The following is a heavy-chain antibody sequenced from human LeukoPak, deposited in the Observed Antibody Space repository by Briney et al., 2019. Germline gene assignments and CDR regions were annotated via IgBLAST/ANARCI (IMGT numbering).Heavy chain of an antibody. CDR1: GGPITNYY. D-gene: IGHD2-15*01. J-gene: IGHJ3*02. CDR3: ARGGGNERPFDI. V-gene: IGHV4-4*07. Sequence: SETLSLTCTLSGGPITNYYWSWVRQPAGTGLQWIGRIYTTGITNYNPSLKSRVTMSVDTSKNQFSLKLNSVTAADTAVYYFARGGGNERPFDIWGQGTMVTVSS. CDR2: IYTTGIT.